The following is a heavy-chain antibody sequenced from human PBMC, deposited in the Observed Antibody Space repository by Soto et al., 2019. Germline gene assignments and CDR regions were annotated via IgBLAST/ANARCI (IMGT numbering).Heavy chain of an antibody. V-gene: IGHV3-23*01. Sequence: EVRLLDSGGGLVRPGGSLRLSCAASGFTFSSYAMSWVRQAPGRGLEWVSGISGSGGSTYYADSVKGRFTISRDNSKNTLYLQMNSLRAEDTAVHYCAAWGYNGLLDYWGQGILVTVSS. J-gene: IGHJ4*02. CDR3: AAWGYNGLLDY. CDR1: GFTFSSYA. CDR2: ISGSGGST. D-gene: IGHD5-12*01.